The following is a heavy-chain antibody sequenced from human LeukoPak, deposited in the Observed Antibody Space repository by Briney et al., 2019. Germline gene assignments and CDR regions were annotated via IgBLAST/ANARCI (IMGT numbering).Heavy chain of an antibody. CDR2: ISSSSSDR. CDR3: AVQRGLDY. CDR1: GFTFSSYT. Sequence: PGGSLRLSCAAPGFTFSSYTLNWGRQAPGKGLEWVSAISSSSSDRYYAASVKVRFTISRDNAKTSLFLQMNSLRAEDTAVYYCAVQRGLDYWGQGTLVTVSS. D-gene: IGHD3-22*01. J-gene: IGHJ4*02. V-gene: IGHV3-21*01.